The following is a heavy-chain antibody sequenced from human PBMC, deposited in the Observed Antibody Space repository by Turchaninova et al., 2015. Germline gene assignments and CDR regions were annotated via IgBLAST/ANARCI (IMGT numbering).Heavy chain of an antibody. Sequence: SGGSIINDYDWGWIRQPAGKGREWIGSIHHSGNRFESGSTYYNPSLKSRVAISADTTNNRFSLRMTSVTAADTAVYYCARNGTNVPIGPTGMRGAFDFWGPGTMVTVSS. CDR3: ARNGTNVPIGPTGMRGAFDF. J-gene: IGHJ3*01. D-gene: IGHD2-8*02. CDR1: GGSIINDYD. CDR2: IHHSGNRFESGST. V-gene: IGHV4-38-2*01.